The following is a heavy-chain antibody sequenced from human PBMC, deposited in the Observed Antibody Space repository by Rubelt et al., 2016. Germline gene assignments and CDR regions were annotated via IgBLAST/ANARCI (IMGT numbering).Heavy chain of an antibody. CDR1: GYNFTSYA. Sequence: QVQLVQSGAEVKKPGASVKVSCKASGYNFTSYAISWVRQAPGQGLAWMGGIIPIFGTANYAQKFQGRVTMTADESTSPAYMELSSLRSEDTAVYYCALLWFGELFRRDYWGQGTLVTVSS. V-gene: IGHV1-69*13. CDR3: ALLWFGELFRRDY. J-gene: IGHJ4*02. D-gene: IGHD3-10*01. CDR2: IIPIFGTA.